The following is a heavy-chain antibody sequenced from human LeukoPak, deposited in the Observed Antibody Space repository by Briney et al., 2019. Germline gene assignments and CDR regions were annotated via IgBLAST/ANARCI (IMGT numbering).Heavy chain of an antibody. D-gene: IGHD2-2*01. CDR2: INPNSGGT. CDR3: ATSLYTQYNWFDP. J-gene: IGHJ5*02. V-gene: IGHV1-2*02. Sequence: ASVNVSCKASGYTFTGYYMHWVRQAPGQGLEWMGWINPNSGGTNYAQKFQGRVTMTRDTSISTAYMELSRLRSDDTAVYYCATSLYTQYNWFDPWGQGTLVTVSS. CDR1: GYTFTGYY.